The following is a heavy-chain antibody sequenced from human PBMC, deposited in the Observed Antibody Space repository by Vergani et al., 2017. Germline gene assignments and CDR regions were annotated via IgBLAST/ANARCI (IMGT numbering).Heavy chain of an antibody. CDR2: ISGSGGST. J-gene: IGHJ1*01. V-gene: IGHV3-23*01. CDR3: AKAGDYEYVHH. Sequence: EVQLLESGGGLVQPGGSLRLSCAASGFTISNYAMSWVRQAPGKGLEWVSTISGSGGSTYYADSVKGRFTISRDISKNTLYLQMKSLRAEDTAVYYCAKAGDYEYVHHWGQGTLVTVSS. CDR1: GFTISNYA. D-gene: IGHD2-21*02.